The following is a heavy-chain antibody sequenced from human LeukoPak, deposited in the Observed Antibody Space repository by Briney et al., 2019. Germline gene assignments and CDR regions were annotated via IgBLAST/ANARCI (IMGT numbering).Heavy chain of an antibody. J-gene: IGHJ6*03. CDR2: INHSGST. CDR1: GGSISGYY. V-gene: IGHV4-34*01. Sequence: SETLSLTCGVDGGSISGYYWSWIRQPPGKGLEWIGEINHSGSTNYNPSLKSRVTISVDTSKNQFSLKLSSVTAADTAVYYCAKDSCLRSSPSCYSSSENYHYYYMDVWGKGTTVTVSS. CDR3: AKDSCLRSSPSCYSSSENYHYYYMDV. D-gene: IGHD2-2*02.